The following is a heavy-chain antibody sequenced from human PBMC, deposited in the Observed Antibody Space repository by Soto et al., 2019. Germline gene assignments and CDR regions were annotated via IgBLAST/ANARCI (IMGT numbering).Heavy chain of an antibody. CDR1: GFTFSLYG. V-gene: IGHV3-21*01. Sequence: EVQLVESGGGLVKPGGSLRLSCAASGFTFSLYGMIWVRQAPGKGLEWVASITSSSSYIYYEDSLKGRFTISRDNAKNSLFLQLDSLRAEDTAVYFSVRARSTDSRPDYWGQGTLVTVSS. D-gene: IGHD3-22*01. CDR3: VRARSTDSRPDY. J-gene: IGHJ4*02. CDR2: ITSSSSYI.